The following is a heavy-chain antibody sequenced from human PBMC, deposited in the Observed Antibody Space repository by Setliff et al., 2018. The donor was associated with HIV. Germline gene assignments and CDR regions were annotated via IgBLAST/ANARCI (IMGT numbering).Heavy chain of an antibody. CDR3: VKEVKGYFDY. J-gene: IGHJ4*02. Sequence: ETLSLSCVASGFTFSTYPMSWVRQAPGKGLEWVSAITGSGGSTYYAAFAKGRFTISRDNSKTTVYLQMNSLRADDTAIYYCVKEVKGYFDYWGQGILVTVSS. V-gene: IGHV3-23*01. CDR2: ITGSGGST. CDR1: GFTFSTYP.